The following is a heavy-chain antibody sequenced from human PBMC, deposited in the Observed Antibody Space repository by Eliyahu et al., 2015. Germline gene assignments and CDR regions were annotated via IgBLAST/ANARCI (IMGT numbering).Heavy chain of an antibody. CDR2: MNPNSGNT. D-gene: IGHD3-9*01. J-gene: IGHJ6*02. CDR1: GYTFTXYD. V-gene: IGHV1-8*01. Sequence: QVQLVQSGAXVKKPGASVKVSCKASGYTFTXYDXNWXRQATGQGLEWMGWMNPNSGNTGYAQKFQGRVTMTRNTSISTAYMELSSLRSEDTAVYYCALPRYFDWLGVSGSNYYGMDVWGQGTTVTVSS. CDR3: ALPRYFDWLGVSGSNYYGMDV.